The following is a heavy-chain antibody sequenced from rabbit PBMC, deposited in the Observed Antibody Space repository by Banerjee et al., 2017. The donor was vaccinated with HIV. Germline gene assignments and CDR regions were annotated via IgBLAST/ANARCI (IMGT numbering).Heavy chain of an antibody. CDR3: ARVFDDYYYGMGL. J-gene: IGHJ6*01. CDR1: GFSFSSSYW. CDR2: IYTSSDKT. D-gene: IGHD5-1*01. V-gene: IGHV1S45*01. Sequence: EESGGGLVQPEGSLTLTCTASGFSFSSSYWICWVRQAPGKGPEWIACIYTSSDKTYYASWAKGRFTISKTSSTTVTLQRTSLTAADTATYFCARVFDDYYYGMGLWGQGTLVTVS.